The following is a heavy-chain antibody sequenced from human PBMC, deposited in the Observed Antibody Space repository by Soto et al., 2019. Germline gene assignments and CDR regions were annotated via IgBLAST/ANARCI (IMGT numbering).Heavy chain of an antibody. CDR2: ISYDGSNK. J-gene: IGHJ4*02. CDR1: GFTFSSYG. Sequence: QVQLVESGGGVVQPGRSLRLSCAASGFTFSSYGMHWVRQAPGKGLEWVAVISYDGSNKYYADSVKGRFTISRDNSKNTLYLQMNSLRAEDTAVYYCAKDHRSSSSRPPLVDYWGQGTLVTVSS. CDR3: AKDHRSSSSRPPLVDY. V-gene: IGHV3-30*18. D-gene: IGHD6-6*01.